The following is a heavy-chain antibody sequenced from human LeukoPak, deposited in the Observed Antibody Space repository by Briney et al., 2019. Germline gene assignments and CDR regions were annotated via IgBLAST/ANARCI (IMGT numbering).Heavy chain of an antibody. CDR2: LYTSGGST. CDR1: GYTFTSYY. CDR3: AREFDGGYFDY. D-gene: IGHD3-10*01. J-gene: IGHJ4*02. V-gene: IGHV1-46*01. Sequence: ASVKVSCKASGYTFTSYYMHWVRQAPGQGLEWMGILYTSGGSTRYAQKFQGRVTMTRDTSTSTVYMELSSLRSEDTAVYYCAREFDGGYFDYWGQGTLVTVSS.